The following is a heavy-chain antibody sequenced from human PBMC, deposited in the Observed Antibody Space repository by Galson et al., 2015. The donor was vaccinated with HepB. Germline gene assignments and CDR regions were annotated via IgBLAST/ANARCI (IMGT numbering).Heavy chain of an antibody. V-gene: IGHV3-21*01. D-gene: IGHD6-19*01. J-gene: IGHJ5*02. Sequence: SLRLSCAASGFTFSSYSMNWVRQAPGKGLEWVSSISSSSSYIYYADSVKGRFTISRDNAKNSLYLQMNSLRAEDTAVYYCAREGAVADPKGFDPWGQGTLVTVSS. CDR1: GFTFSSYS. CDR2: ISSSSSYI. CDR3: AREGAVADPKGFDP.